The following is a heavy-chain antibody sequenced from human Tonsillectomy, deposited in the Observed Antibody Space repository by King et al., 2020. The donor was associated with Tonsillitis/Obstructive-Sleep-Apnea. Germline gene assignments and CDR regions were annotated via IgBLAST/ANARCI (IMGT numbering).Heavy chain of an antibody. CDR2: SPYTGST. D-gene: IGHD6-13*01. CDR1: GGSISSSSHY. V-gene: IGHV4-39*01. Sequence: QLQETGPGLVKPSETLSLTCTVSGGSISSSSHYWGWIRHPPGKGLEWIGSSPYTGSTYYNPSLQSRVTISVDTSKNQFSLKLNSVTAADTAVYYCSRGRSWFYNWFDPWGQGTLVTVSS. CDR3: SRGRSWFYNWFDP. J-gene: IGHJ5*02.